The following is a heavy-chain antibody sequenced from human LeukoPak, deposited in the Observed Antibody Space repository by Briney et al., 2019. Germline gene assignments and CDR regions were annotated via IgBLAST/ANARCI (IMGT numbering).Heavy chain of an antibody. CDR3: AKDYHYDRTYFDY. V-gene: IGHV3-9*01. Sequence: PGGSLRLSCAASGFTFDDYAMHWVRQAPGKGLEWVSGISWNSGSMGYADSVKGRFTISRDNAKNSLYLQMNSLRAEDTALYYCAKDYHYDRTYFDYWGQGALVTVSS. D-gene: IGHD3-3*01. CDR2: ISWNSGSM. CDR1: GFTFDDYA. J-gene: IGHJ4*02.